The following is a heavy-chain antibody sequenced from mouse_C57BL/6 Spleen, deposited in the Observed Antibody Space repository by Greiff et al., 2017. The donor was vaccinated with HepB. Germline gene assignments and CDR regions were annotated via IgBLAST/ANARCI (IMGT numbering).Heavy chain of an antibody. CDR3: TPSYYYGY. CDR1: GFTFSNYW. CDR2: IRLKSDNYAT. J-gene: IGHJ2*01. V-gene: IGHV6-3*01. Sequence: EVKVEESGGGLVQPGGSMKLSCVASGFTFSNYWMNWVRQSPEKGLEWVAQIRLKSDNYATHYAESVKGRFTISRDDSKSSVYLQMNNLMAEDTGIYYCTPSYYYGYWGQGTTLTVSS. D-gene: IGHD1-1*01.